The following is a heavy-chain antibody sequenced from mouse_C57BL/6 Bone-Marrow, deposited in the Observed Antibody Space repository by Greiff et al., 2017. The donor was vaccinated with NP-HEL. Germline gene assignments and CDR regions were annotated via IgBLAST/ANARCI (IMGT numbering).Heavy chain of an antibody. D-gene: IGHD1-1*01. V-gene: IGHV7-3*01. CDR1: GFTFTDYY. Sequence: EVKLVESGGGLVQPGGSLSLSCAASGFTFTDYYMSWVRQPPGKALEWLGFIRNKANGYTTEYSASVKGRFTISRDNSQSILYLQMNALRAEDSATYYCARSSYYYGSTSFAYWGQGTLVTVSA. J-gene: IGHJ3*01. CDR3: ARSSYYYGSTSFAY. CDR2: IRNKANGYTT.